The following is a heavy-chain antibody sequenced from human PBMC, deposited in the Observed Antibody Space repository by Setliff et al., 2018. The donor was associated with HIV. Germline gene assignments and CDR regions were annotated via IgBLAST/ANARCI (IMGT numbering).Heavy chain of an antibody. J-gene: IGHJ4*02. Sequence: ASVKVSCKSSGFTFTGSFMHWVRQAPGQGLEWMGWINCNSGGTYYAQNFQGRVTMTRDTSINTAYMELSRLRSDDTAVYYCARDDHGDPFDYWGQGTQVTVSS. CDR1: GFTFTGSF. V-gene: IGHV1-2*02. CDR2: INCNSGGT. D-gene: IGHD4-17*01. CDR3: ARDDHGDPFDY.